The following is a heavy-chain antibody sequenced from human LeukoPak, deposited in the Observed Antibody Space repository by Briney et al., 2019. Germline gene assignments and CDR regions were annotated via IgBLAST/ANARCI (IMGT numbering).Heavy chain of an antibody. D-gene: IGHD1-7*01. J-gene: IGHJ4*02. V-gene: IGHV3-23*01. CDR1: GFTFSSYA. CDR3: ARGSGRSGTT. CDR2: VSGSGGTT. Sequence: GGSLRLSCAASGFTFSSYAMSWVRQAPGKGLDWVSSVSGSGGTTYYADSVKGRFTISRDNSKNTLYLQMNSLRTEDTAVYYCARGSGRSGTTWGQGTLVTVSS.